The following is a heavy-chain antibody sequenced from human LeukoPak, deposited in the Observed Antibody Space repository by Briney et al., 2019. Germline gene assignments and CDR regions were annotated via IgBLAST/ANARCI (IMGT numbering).Heavy chain of an antibody. D-gene: IGHD1-26*01. CDR2: IYSGGST. Sequence: PGGSLRLSCAASGFTVSSNYMSWVRQAPGKGLEWVSVIYSGGSTYYADSVKGRFTISRDNSKNTLYLQMNSLRAEDTAVYYCAKDSVASGSYYFDYWGQGTLVTVSS. CDR3: AKDSVASGSYYFDY. CDR1: GFTVSSNY. J-gene: IGHJ4*02. V-gene: IGHV3-66*02.